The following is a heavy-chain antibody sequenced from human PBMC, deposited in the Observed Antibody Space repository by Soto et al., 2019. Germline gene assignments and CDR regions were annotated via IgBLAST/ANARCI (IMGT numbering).Heavy chain of an antibody. CDR2: ISSSGATI. J-gene: IGHJ4*02. Sequence: QVQLVESGGGLVEPRGYLRLSCAASGFTFSDYYMSWIRQAPGKGLEWLSYISSSGATIYYVDSVKGRFTISRDNAKKSLYLQMDSLRAEDTAVYYCARDGVLATGPIDYWGPGTLVTVSS. V-gene: IGHV3-11*01. D-gene: IGHD5-12*01. CDR3: ARDGVLATGPIDY. CDR1: GFTFSDYY.